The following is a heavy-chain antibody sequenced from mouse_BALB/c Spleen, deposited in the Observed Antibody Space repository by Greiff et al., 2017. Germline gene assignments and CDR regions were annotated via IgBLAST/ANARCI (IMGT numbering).Heavy chain of an antibody. Sequence: VQGVESGPGLVQPSQSLSITCTVSGFSLTSYGVHWVRQSPGKGLEWLGVIWSGGSTDYNAAFISRLSISKDNSKSQVFFKMNSLQANDTAIYYCARIDYDGDYYAMDYWGQGTSVTVSS. J-gene: IGHJ4*01. V-gene: IGHV2-2*02. D-gene: IGHD2-4*01. CDR3: ARIDYDGDYYAMDY. CDR1: GFSLTSYG. CDR2: IWSGGST.